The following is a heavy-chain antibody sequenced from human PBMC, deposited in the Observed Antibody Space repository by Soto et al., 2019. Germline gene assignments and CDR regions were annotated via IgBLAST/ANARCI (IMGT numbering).Heavy chain of an antibody. J-gene: IGHJ6*04. CDR3: ARVATILGYYYGMDV. D-gene: IGHD5-12*01. CDR2: INHSGST. CDR1: GGSFSGYY. Sequence: PSETLSLTCAVYGGSFSGYYWSWIRQPPGKGLEWIGEINHSGSTNYNPSLKSRVTISVDTSKNQFSLKLSSVTAADTAVYYCARVATILGYYYGMDVWGKGTTVTVSS. V-gene: IGHV4-34*01.